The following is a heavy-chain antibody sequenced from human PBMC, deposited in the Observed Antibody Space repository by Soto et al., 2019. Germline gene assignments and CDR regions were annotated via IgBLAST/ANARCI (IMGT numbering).Heavy chain of an antibody. D-gene: IGHD3-9*01. CDR3: ARVTTFYDILTSSYALNYFDY. CDR2: IYAGGNT. J-gene: IGHJ4*02. V-gene: IGHV3-53*01. Sequence: VQLVESGGTLVQPGGSLRLSCTASGFSVTSNYMTWVRQAPGKGLECVSVIYAGGNTYNADSVKGRFTISSDNSKNTLFLQMNNLRAEDTAVYYRARVTTFYDILTSSYALNYFDYWGQGTRVTVSS. CDR1: GFSVTSNY.